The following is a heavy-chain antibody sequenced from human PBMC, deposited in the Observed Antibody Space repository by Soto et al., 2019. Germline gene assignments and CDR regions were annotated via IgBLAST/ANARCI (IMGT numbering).Heavy chain of an antibody. Sequence: QLQLQESGPGLVKPSETLSLTCTVSGGSISSSSYYWGWIRQPPGKGLEWIGSIYYSGSTYYNPSLKSRVTISVDTSKNQFSLKLSSVTAADTAVYYCTGYITMVRETVYWGQGTLVTVSS. CDR2: IYYSGST. CDR1: GGSISSSSYY. CDR3: TGYITMVRETVY. J-gene: IGHJ4*02. D-gene: IGHD3-10*01. V-gene: IGHV4-39*01.